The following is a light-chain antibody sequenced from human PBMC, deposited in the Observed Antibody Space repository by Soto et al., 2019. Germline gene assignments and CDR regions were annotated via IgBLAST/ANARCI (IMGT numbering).Light chain of an antibody. CDR2: GAS. Sequence: EIVLTQSPGTLSLSPGERATLSCRASQSVSSSYLAWYQQKAGQAPRLLIYGASSRATGIPDRFSGSGSGTDFSLTISRLEPEDFAVYFCQQYGSSPPWTFGQGPKVQIE. CDR3: QQYGSSPPWT. CDR1: QSVSSSY. J-gene: IGKJ1*01. V-gene: IGKV3-20*01.